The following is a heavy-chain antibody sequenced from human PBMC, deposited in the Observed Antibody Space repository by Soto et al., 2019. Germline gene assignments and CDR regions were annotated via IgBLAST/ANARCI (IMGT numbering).Heavy chain of an antibody. J-gene: IGHJ5*02. CDR1: NGSISSAIYY. V-gene: IGHV4-39*01. CDR2: IYHSGST. D-gene: IGHD3-10*01. Sequence: SGTLSLTCTVSNGSISSAIYYWGWIRQPPGKGLEWIGSIYHSGSTYYNPSLQGRVTISVDTSKNQFSLKLSSVTAADTAVYFCAGRSSLASVQVYFGEISNYNWFDPWGQGTLVTVSS. CDR3: AGRSSLASVQVYFGEISNYNWFDP.